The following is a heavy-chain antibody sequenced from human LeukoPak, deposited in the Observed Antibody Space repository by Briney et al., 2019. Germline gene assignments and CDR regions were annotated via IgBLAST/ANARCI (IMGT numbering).Heavy chain of an antibody. CDR2: INPSGGST. CDR3: AGEDIVVVPAARALDY. CDR1: GYTFTSYY. D-gene: IGHD2-2*01. V-gene: IGHV1-46*01. Sequence: ASVKVSCKASGYTFTSYYMHWVRQAPGQGLEWMGIINPSGGSTSYAQKFQGRVTMTRDTSTSTVYMELSSLRSEDTAVYYCAGEDIVVVPAARALDYWGQGTLVTVSS. J-gene: IGHJ4*02.